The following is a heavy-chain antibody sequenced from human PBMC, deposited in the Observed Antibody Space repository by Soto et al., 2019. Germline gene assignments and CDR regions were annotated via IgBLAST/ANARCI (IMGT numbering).Heavy chain of an antibody. CDR3: ASVEEDWFDP. J-gene: IGHJ5*02. D-gene: IGHD1-1*01. CDR1: GGSVSSGSYY. V-gene: IGHV4-61*01. Sequence: QVQLQESGPGLVKPSETLSLTCTVSGGSVSSGSYYWSWIRQPPGKGLEWIGYIYYSGSTNYNPSLKSRVTISVHTSKNQFSLKLSSVTAADTAVYYCASVEEDWFDPWGQGTLVTVSS. CDR2: IYYSGST.